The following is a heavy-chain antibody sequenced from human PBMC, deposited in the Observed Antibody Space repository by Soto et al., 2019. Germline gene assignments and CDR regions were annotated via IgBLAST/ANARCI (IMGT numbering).Heavy chain of an antibody. CDR3: YVGSRWTLPQYDY. V-gene: IGHV3-33*01. CDR2: IWADGSNK. D-gene: IGHD6-13*01. CDR1: GFTFSSYG. J-gene: IGHJ4*02. Sequence: QVQLVESGGGVVQPGRSLRLSCAASGFTFSSYGMHWVRQAPGKGLEWVALIWADGSNKYYADSVKGRFTISRDNSKNTLYLQMNSLSDEDTAEYYCYVGSRWTLPQYDYWGQGTLVTVSS.